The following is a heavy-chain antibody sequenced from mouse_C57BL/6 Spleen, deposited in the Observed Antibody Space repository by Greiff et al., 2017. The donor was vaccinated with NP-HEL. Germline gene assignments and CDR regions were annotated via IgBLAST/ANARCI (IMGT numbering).Heavy chain of an antibody. CDR3: ARADGTVYYAMDD. D-gene: IGHD1-1*01. J-gene: IGHJ4*01. Sequence: QVQLQQSGAELVKPGASVKMSCKASGYTFTSYWITWVKQRPGQGLEWIGDIYPGIGSTNYNEKFKSKATLTVDTSSSTAYMQLSSLTSEDSAVYYCARADGTVYYAMDDWGQGTSVTVSS. CDR1: GYTFTSYW. V-gene: IGHV1-55*01. CDR2: IYPGIGST.